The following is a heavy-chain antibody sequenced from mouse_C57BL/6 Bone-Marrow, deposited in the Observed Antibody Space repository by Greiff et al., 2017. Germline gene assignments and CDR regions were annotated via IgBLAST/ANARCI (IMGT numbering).Heavy chain of an antibody. CDR3: ARRRDYDGYSYAMDY. Sequence: EVMLVESGGGLVQPGGSLKLSCAASGFTFSDYGMAWVRQAPRKGPEWVAFISNLAYSIYYADTVTGRFTISRENAKNTLYLEMISLRSEDTAMYYCARRRDYDGYSYAMDYWGQGTSVTVSS. D-gene: IGHD2-3*01. J-gene: IGHJ4*01. V-gene: IGHV5-15*01. CDR2: ISNLAYSI. CDR1: GFTFSDYG.